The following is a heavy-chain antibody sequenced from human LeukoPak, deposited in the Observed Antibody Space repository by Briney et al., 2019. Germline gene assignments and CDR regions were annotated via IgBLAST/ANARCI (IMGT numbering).Heavy chain of an antibody. CDR3: AREDYGGNSFDY. V-gene: IGHV1-24*01. CDR1: GYTLTELS. J-gene: IGHJ4*02. D-gene: IGHD4-23*01. CDR2: FDPEDGET. Sequence: ASVKVSCKVSGYTLTELSMHWVRQAPGKGLEWMGGFDPEDGETIYAQKLQGRVTMTTDTSTSTAYMELRSLRSDDTAVYYCAREDYGGNSFDYWGQGTLVTVSS.